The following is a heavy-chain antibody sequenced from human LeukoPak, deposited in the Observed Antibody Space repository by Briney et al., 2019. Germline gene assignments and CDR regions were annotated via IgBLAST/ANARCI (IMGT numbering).Heavy chain of an antibody. V-gene: IGHV1-69*06. J-gene: IGHJ3*02. CDR2: IIPNFGTP. D-gene: IGHD6-6*01. Sequence: GASVKVSCKASGGTFSSYTISWVRQAPGQGLEWMGGIIPNFGTPNYAQKFQGRVTITADKSTSTAYMELGSLRSEDTAVYYCARVIAARPGAFDIWGQGTMVTVSS. CDR3: ARVIAARPGAFDI. CDR1: GGTFSSYT.